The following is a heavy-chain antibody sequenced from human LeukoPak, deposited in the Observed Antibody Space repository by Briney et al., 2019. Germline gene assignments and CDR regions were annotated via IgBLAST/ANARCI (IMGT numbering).Heavy chain of an antibody. CDR2: IGWNSGSI. Sequence: PGRSLRLSCTASGFTFHDTAMHWVRQRPGQGLEWVSGIGWNSGSIGYADSVKGRLTISRDNAKNALYLQMNSLRTEDTAFYFCAKDPSRDYEGSTWGQGTLVTVSS. CDR1: GFTFHDTA. J-gene: IGHJ4*02. V-gene: IGHV3-9*01. D-gene: IGHD4-17*01. CDR3: AKDPSRDYEGST.